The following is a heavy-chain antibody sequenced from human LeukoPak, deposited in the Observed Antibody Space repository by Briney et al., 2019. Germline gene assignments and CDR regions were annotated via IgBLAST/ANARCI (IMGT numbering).Heavy chain of an antibody. V-gene: IGHV3-15*07. J-gene: IGHJ1*01. Sequence: GGSLRLSCAVSGLTLSNVWMNWVRQAPGKGLEWVGRIRSQTAGGTTDFAAPVKGRFSISRDDSKNSLYLQMNSLTSEDTAVYYCAHGSAQYYEYWGQGTLVTVSS. CDR1: GLTLSNVW. CDR2: IRSQTAGGTT. D-gene: IGHD2-15*01. CDR3: AHGSAQYYEY.